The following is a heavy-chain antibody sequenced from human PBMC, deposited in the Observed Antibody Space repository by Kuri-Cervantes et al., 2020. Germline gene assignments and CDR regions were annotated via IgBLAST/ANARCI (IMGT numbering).Heavy chain of an antibody. D-gene: IGHD3-3*01. V-gene: IGHV4-61*05. CDR3: ARGGGFSNFWSTYYEGSNYFDY. CDR2: IYYSGST. J-gene: IGHJ4*02. Sequence: SETLSLTCTVSGGSISSSSYYWGWIRQPPGKGLEWIGYIYYSGSTNYNPSLKSRVTISVDTSKNQFSLKLSSVTAADTAVYYCARGGGFSNFWSTYYEGSNYFDYWGQGTLVTVSS. CDR1: GGSISSSSYY.